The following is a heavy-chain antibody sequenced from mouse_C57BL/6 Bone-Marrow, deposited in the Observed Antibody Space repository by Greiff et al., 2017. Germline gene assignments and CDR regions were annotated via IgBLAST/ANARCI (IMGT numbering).Heavy chain of an antibody. J-gene: IGHJ2*01. CDR1: GYTFTSYW. CDR3: ARWSLPWGFDY. D-gene: IGHD2-10*01. Sequence: VQLQQSGAELVKPGASVKLSCKASGYTFTSYWMQWVKQRPGQGLEWIGEIDPSDSYTNYNQKFKGKATLTVDPSSSTAYMQLSSLTSEDSAVYYCARWSLPWGFDYWGQGTTLTVSS. CDR2: IDPSDSYT. V-gene: IGHV1-50*01.